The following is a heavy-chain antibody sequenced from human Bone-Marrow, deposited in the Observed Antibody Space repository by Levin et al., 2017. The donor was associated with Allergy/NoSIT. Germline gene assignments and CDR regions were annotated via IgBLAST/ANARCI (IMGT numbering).Heavy chain of an antibody. CDR3: VRLGWGLRRYFDY. Sequence: SETLSLTCTVSGGSLSSGGNYWGWVRQSPEKGLEWIGTTHHSGSAYSEPSLNSRVVISVDTSKNQFSLKLTSVTAADTGVYYGVRLGWGLRRYFDYWGQGTQVTVSS. CDR2: THHSGSA. J-gene: IGHJ4*02. D-gene: IGHD3-16*01. V-gene: IGHV4-39*01. CDR1: GGSLSSGGNY.